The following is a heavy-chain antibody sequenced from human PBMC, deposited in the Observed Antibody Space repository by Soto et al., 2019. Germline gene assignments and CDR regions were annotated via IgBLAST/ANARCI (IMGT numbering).Heavy chain of an antibody. J-gene: IGHJ4*02. D-gene: IGHD1-1*01. V-gene: IGHV4-31*03. CDR3: ASGHDAYKVRY. CDR1: GGSISSGGTGSY. CDR2: IYYTGNT. Sequence: QVQLQESGPGLVKPSQTLSLTCTVSGGSISSGGTGSYWTWIRQLPGKGLEWIGYIYYTGNTYYNPSLKSCPTISIDPSENQFSLKLTSVTAADTAVYFCASGHDAYKVRYWGQGTLVTVSS.